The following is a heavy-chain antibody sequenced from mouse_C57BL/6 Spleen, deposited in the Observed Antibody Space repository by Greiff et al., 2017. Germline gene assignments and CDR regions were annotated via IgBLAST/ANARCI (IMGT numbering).Heavy chain of an antibody. CDR1: GFTFSSYA. CDR2: ISDGGSYT. Sequence: EVKLVESGGGLVKPGGSLKLSCAASGFTFSSYAMSWVRQTPEKRLEWVATISDGGSYTYYPDNVKGRFTIARDNAKNNRYLQMSHLKSEDTAMYYCARDVYYGYDGFAYWGQGTLVTVSA. D-gene: IGHD2-2*01. CDR3: ARDVYYGYDGFAY. J-gene: IGHJ3*01. V-gene: IGHV5-4*01.